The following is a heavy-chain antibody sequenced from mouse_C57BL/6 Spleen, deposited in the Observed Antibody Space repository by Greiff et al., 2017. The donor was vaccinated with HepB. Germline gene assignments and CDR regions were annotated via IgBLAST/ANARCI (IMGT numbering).Heavy chain of an antibody. D-gene: IGHD2-2*01. CDR3: ARGGYDSAWFAY. Sequence: VQLQQSGPELVKPGASVKISCKASGYTFTDYYMNWVKQSHGKSLEWIGDINPNNGGTSYNQKFKGKATLTVDKSSSTAYMELRSLTSEDSSVYYCARGGYDSAWFAYWGQGTLVTVSA. CDR2: INPNNGGT. J-gene: IGHJ3*01. CDR1: GYTFTDYY. V-gene: IGHV1-26*01.